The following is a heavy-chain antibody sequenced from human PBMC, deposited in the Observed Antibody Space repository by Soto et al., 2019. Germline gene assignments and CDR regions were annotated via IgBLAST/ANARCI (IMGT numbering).Heavy chain of an antibody. CDR2: IKTNTDGGYT. CDR3: ATGDRGSHASLF. V-gene: IGHV3-15*07. CDR1: VFTFINAW. D-gene: IGHD3-16*01. Sequence: GWSLTLSCASSVFTFINAWLNWVRQAPGKGLEWVGHIKTNTDGGYTDSATPVNSRFTNSTDDSKNTQYLPMNSLKTEENAGDYCATGDRGSHASLFWGQGTLVTVSS. J-gene: IGHJ1*01.